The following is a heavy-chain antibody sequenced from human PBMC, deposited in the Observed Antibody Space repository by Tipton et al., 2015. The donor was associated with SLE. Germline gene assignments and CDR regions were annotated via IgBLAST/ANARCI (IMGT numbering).Heavy chain of an antibody. CDR3: ARDMHDILTGYSRHWYFDL. V-gene: IGHV4-39*07. CDR2: IYYSGST. J-gene: IGHJ2*01. CDR1: GGSISSSSYY. D-gene: IGHD3-9*01. Sequence: TLSLTCTVSGGSISSSSYYWGWIRQPPGKGLEWIGSIYYSGSTYYNPSLKSRVTISVDTSKNQFSLKLSSVTAADTAVYYCARDMHDILTGYSRHWYFDLWGRGTLVTVSS.